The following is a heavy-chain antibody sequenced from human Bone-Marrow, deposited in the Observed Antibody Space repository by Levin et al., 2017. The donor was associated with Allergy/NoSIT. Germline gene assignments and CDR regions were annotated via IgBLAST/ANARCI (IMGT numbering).Heavy chain of an antibody. V-gene: IGHV4-61*02. Sequence: PSETLSLTCAVSGGSITSGVYYWGWVRQAAGKGLEWIGRIYTNGNSYYNPAFKSRATISLDTSKSHFSLKLTSVTAAATAVYYCAGSVAASFDAFDMWGQGTKVTVS. CDR1: GGSITSGVYY. CDR3: AGSVAASFDAFDM. J-gene: IGHJ3*02. D-gene: IGHD6-13*01. CDR2: IYTNGNS.